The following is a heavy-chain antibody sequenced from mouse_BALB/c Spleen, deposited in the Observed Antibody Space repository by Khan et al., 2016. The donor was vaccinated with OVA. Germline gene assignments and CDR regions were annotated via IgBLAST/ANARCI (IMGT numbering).Heavy chain of an antibody. CDR1: GFSLTSYG. D-gene: IGHD1-3*01. CDR3: ARLEDI. J-gene: IGHJ2*01. V-gene: IGHV2-9*02. CDR2: IWAGGST. Sequence: QVQLKHSGPGLVAPSQSLSISCTVSGFSLTSYGVHWVRQPPGKGLEWLGVIWAGGSTNSNSALMYRLSISKDNSKRQVFLKMNSLHTDDTAMYYCARLEDIWGQGTTLTVSS.